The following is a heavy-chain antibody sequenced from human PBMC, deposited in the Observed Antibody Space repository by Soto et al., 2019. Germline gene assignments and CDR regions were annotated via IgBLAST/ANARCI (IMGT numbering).Heavy chain of an antibody. Sequence: SVKVSCKVAGYTLTELSMDWVRQAPVKGLEWMGSFDPEDGETIYTQTFQGRLTLTGDTSTDTAQMELSRLRSEDTAVYYCTTSLELPLGTDVWGQGTTVTVSS. CDR2: FDPEDGET. V-gene: IGHV1-24*01. CDR1: GYTLTELS. J-gene: IGHJ6*02. D-gene: IGHD1-7*01. CDR3: TTSLELPLGTDV.